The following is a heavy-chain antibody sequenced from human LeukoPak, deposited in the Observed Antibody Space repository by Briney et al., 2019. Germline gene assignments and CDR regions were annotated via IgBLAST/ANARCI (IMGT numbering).Heavy chain of an antibody. V-gene: IGHV3-15*01. D-gene: IGHD1-26*01. Sequence: GRSLRLSCAASGFTFHFYGMHWVRQAPGKGLEWVGRIKSKTDGGTTDYAAPVKGRFTISRDDSKNTLYLQMNSLKTEDTAVYYCTTLYSGNFDYWGQGTLVTVSS. CDR1: GFTFHFYG. J-gene: IGHJ4*02. CDR2: IKSKTDGGTT. CDR3: TTLYSGNFDY.